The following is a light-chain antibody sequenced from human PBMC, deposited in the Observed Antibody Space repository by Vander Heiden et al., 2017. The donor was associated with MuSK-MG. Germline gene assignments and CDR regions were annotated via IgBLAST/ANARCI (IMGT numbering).Light chain of an antibody. CDR1: QTVNSK. Sequence: EIVMTQSPATLSVSPGERATLSCRASQTVNSKLTWYQQKPGQAPRLLIYDASSRATGIPARFSGSGAGTEFTLTISSLQSEDFAVYYCQQVNKCPWTFGQGTKVEIK. J-gene: IGKJ1*01. CDR2: DAS. CDR3: QQVNKCPWT. V-gene: IGKV3-15*01.